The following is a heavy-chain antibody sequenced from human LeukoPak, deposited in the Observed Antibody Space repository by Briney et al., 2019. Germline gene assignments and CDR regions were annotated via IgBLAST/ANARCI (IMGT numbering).Heavy chain of an antibody. CDR3: ARVSPTGWFDP. V-gene: IGHV3-64*01. CDR2: ISSNGGST. J-gene: IGHJ5*02. CDR1: GFTFSSYA. Sequence: GGSLRLSCAASGFTFSSYAMHWVRQAPGKGLEYVSAISSNGGSTYYANSVKGRFTISRDNSENTLYLQMGSLRAEDMAVYYCARVSPTGWFDPWGQGTLVTVSS.